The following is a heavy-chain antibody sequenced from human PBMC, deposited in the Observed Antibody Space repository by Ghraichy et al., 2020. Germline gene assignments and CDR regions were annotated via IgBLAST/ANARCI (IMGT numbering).Heavy chain of an antibody. CDR1: GGSISTSGSY. J-gene: IGHJ5*02. D-gene: IGHD4-23*01. V-gene: IGHV4-31*03. Sequence: SETLSLTCSVSGGSISTSGSYWSWFRQHPGKGLEYIGHIYYSGSTFYNPSLKSRLSLSLDKSNNQFSLKVTSVTAADTAVYYCTREVTTVVTPGWFDPWGQGIHVTVSS. CDR3: TREVTTVVTPGWFDP. CDR2: IYYSGST.